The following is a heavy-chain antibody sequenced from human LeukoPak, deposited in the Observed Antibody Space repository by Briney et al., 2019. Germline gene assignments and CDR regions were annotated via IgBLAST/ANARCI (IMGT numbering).Heavy chain of an antibody. CDR1: GYSFTSHY. CDR2: INPTGSST. J-gene: IGHJ3*02. D-gene: IGHD2-2*02. CDR3: ATPSEGLVGYTSPYAFDI. V-gene: IGHV1-46*01. Sequence: GASVKVSCKASGYSFTSHYMHWVRQAPGQGLEWLGLINPTGSSTLYAQKFQGRVTMTRDMSTTTDYMELSSLRSDDTAVYYCATPSEGLVGYTSPYAFDIWGQGTMVTVSS.